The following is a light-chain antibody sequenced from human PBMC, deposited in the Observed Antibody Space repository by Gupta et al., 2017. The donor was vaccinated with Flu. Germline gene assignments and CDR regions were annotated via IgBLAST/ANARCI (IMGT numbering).Light chain of an antibody. Sequence: DIVMTQSPLSLPVTPGEPASISCRSSQSLLHSNGYNYLDWYLQKPGQSPQLLIYLGSNRASGVPDRFSGSGSGTDFTLKISRVEAEDVGVYYCMQALQTPTTFGKGTKVEI. CDR2: LGS. V-gene: IGKV2-28*01. CDR3: MQALQTPTT. CDR1: QSLLHSNGYNY. J-gene: IGKJ1*01.